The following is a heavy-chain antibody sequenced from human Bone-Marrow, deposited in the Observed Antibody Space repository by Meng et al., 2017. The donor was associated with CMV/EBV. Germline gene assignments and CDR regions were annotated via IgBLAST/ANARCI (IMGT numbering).Heavy chain of an antibody. V-gene: IGHV3-23*01. J-gene: IGHJ4*02. Sequence: GGSLRLSCAASGFTFSTFSMSWVRQAPGKGLEWVSVISVTDGNTYYADSVKGLFTMSRDNSTNTLYLQMNSLRAEDTAVYYCAKGFDYYGSRSYGYFDYWGQGTLVTVSS. CDR1: GFTFSTFS. CDR2: ISVTDGNT. D-gene: IGHD3-10*01. CDR3: AKGFDYYGSRSYGYFDY.